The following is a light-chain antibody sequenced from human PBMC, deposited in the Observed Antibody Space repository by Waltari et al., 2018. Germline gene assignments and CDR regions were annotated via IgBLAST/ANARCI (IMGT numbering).Light chain of an antibody. CDR1: QSISSY. J-gene: IGKJ5*01. CDR3: QQSYSTPIT. CDR2: AAS. V-gene: IGKV1-39*01. Sequence: DIQMTQSPSSLSASVGDRVTITCRASQSISSYLNWYQQKPGKAPKLLIFAASSLLSGVPSRFSGSGSGTHFTLTISSLQPEDFATYYCQQSYSTPITFGQGTRLEIK.